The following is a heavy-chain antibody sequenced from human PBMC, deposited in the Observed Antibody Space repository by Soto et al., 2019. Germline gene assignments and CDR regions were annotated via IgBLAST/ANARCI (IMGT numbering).Heavy chain of an antibody. Sequence: PSETLSLTCTVSGGSISSSSYYWGWIRQPPGKGLEWIGSIYYSGSTHYNPSLKSRVTISVDTSKNQFSLKLSSVTAADTAVYYCAQTTVTLNWFDPWGQGTLVTVSS. CDR3: AQTTVTLNWFDP. D-gene: IGHD4-17*01. CDR1: GGSISSSSYY. V-gene: IGHV4-39*07. J-gene: IGHJ5*02. CDR2: IYYSGST.